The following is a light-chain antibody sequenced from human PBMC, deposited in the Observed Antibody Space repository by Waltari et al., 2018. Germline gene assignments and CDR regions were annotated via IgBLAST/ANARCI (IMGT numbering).Light chain of an antibody. CDR3: SSYSSSSTLL. V-gene: IGLV2-14*03. Sequence: QSALTQPASVSGSPGQSITISCTGNSRDVGGYNYVSWHQQHPGKAPTLMIYDVTKRPSGVSNRFSGSKSGNTASLTISGLQAEDEADYYCSSYSSSSTLLFGGGTKLTVL. CDR1: SRDVGGYNY. CDR2: DVT. J-gene: IGLJ2*01.